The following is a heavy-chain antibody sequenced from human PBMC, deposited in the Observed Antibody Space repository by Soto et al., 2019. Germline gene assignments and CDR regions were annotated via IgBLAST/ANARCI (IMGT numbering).Heavy chain of an antibody. CDR1: GGSISSYY. J-gene: IGHJ6*03. V-gene: IGHV4-59*01. CDR3: ARLGYCTNGVCYPYYYYMDV. Sequence: SETLSLTCPVSGGSISSYYSSWIRQPPGKGLEWIGYIYYSGSTNYNPSLKSRVTISVDTSKNQFSLKLSSVTAADTAVYYCARLGYCTNGVCYPYYYYMDVWGKGTTVTVSS. D-gene: IGHD2-8*01. CDR2: IYYSGST.